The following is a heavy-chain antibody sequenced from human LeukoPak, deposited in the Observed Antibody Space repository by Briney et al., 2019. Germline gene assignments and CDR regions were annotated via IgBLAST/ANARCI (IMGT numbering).Heavy chain of an antibody. CDR2: ISGSGGST. Sequence: AGGTLRLSCAASGFTFSSYGMSWVRQAPGKGLEWVSAISGSGGSTYYADSVKGRFTISRDNSKNTLYLQMNSLRAEDTAVYYCAKGGQRYSGYDFDDYWGQGTLVTVSS. CDR1: GFTFSSYG. D-gene: IGHD5-12*01. V-gene: IGHV3-23*01. J-gene: IGHJ4*02. CDR3: AKGGQRYSGYDFDDY.